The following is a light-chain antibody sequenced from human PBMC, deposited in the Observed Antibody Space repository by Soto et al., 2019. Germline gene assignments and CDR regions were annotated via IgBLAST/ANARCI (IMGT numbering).Light chain of an antibody. J-gene: IGKJ4*01. CDR1: QSDSSN. CDR2: GAS. CDR3: QQYGSSPLT. Sequence: EVVVIQSPSTLSVSPGERATLSCRASQSDSSNLAWYQQKPGQAPRLLIYGASTRATGIPARCSGSGSGTDFTLTISRLEPEDFAVYYCQQYGSSPLTFGGGTKVAIK. V-gene: IGKV3D-15*02.